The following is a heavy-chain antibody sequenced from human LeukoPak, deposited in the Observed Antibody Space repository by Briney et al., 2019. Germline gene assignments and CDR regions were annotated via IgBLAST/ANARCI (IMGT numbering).Heavy chain of an antibody. CDR3: ARHLYQWGTLFDQ. CDR1: QFTFSNSW. CDR2: IMQDGSEK. D-gene: IGHD2-2*02. V-gene: IGHV3-7*01. J-gene: IGHJ4*02. Sequence: PGGSLRLSCAASQFTFSNSWMSWVRQAPGKGLEWVASIMQDGSEKYYVDSVKGRFTISRDSAKKSLYLQMNSVRAEDTALYYCARHLYQWGTLFDQWGQGTLVTVSS.